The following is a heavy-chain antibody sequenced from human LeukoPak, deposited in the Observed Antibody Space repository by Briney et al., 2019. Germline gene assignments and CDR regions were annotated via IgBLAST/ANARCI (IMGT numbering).Heavy chain of an antibody. D-gene: IGHD3-10*01. CDR1: GYSFTSYW. CDR3: ARSPILYGSGSYYNSFDY. CDR2: IYPGDSDT. Sequence: GESLKISCKGSGYSFTSYWIGWVRQMPGKGLEWMGIIYPGDSDTRYSPSFQGQVTISADKSISTAYLQWSSLKASDTAMYYCARSPILYGSGSYYNSFDYWGQGTLVTVSS. V-gene: IGHV5-51*01. J-gene: IGHJ4*02.